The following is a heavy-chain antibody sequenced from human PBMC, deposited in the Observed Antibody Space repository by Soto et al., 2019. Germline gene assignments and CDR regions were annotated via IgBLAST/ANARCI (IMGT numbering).Heavy chain of an antibody. Sequence: GGSLRLSCADSGFTFSSYAMSWVRQAPGKGLEWVSAISGSGGSTYYADSVKGRFTISRDNSKNTLYLQMNSLRAEDTAVYYCAKENYDFWSGYPNWFYPWGQGTLVTVSS. CDR1: GFTFSSYA. D-gene: IGHD3-3*01. CDR2: ISGSGGST. J-gene: IGHJ5*02. CDR3: AKENYDFWSGYPNWFYP. V-gene: IGHV3-23*01.